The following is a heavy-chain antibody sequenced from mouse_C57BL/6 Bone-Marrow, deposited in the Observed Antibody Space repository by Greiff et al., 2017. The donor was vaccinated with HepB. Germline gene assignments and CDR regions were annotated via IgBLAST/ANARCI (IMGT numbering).Heavy chain of an antibody. Sequence: EVKLVESGGDLVKPGGSLKLSCAASGFTFSSYGMSWVRQTPDKRLEWVATISSGGSYTYYPDSVKGRFTISRDNAKNTLYLQMSSLKSEDTAMYYCARQGPRYGNSYYWGQGTTLTVSS. D-gene: IGHD2-10*02. CDR1: GFTFSSYG. CDR2: ISSGGSYT. V-gene: IGHV5-6*02. CDR3: ARQGPRYGNSYY. J-gene: IGHJ2*01.